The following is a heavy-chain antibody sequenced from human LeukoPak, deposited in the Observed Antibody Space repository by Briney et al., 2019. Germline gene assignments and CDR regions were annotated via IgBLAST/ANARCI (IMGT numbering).Heavy chain of an antibody. CDR1: GGSISSSNYY. CDR3: ASGDYYDSSGYFDY. CDR2: INHSGST. D-gene: IGHD3-22*01. J-gene: IGHJ4*02. Sequence: SETLSLTCTVSGGSISSSNYYWGWIRQPPGKGLEWIGEINHSGSTNYNPSLKSRVTISVDTSKNQFSLKLSSVTAADTAVYYCASGDYYDSSGYFDYWGQGTLVTVSS. V-gene: IGHV4-39*07.